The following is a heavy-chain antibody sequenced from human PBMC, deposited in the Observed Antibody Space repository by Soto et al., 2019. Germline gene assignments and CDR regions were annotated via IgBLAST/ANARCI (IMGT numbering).Heavy chain of an antibody. CDR2: FIPVFGTA. D-gene: IGHD6-13*01. CDR1: GGTFRNYA. V-gene: IGHV1-69*01. CDR3: AIPLPKQQLVRGAFDH. J-gene: IGHJ4*02. Sequence: QVQLVQSGAEVKKPGSSGKLSCKTSGGTFRNYAINWVRQAPGQGLEWRGGFIPVFGTANYAQTFQGRYTITADESTSTAYMELSILRSEDTAVYYCAIPLPKQQLVRGAFDHWGQGTLVTVAS.